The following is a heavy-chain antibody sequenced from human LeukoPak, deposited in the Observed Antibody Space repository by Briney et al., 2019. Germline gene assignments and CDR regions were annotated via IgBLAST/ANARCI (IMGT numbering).Heavy chain of an antibody. D-gene: IGHD3-10*01. Sequence: GGSLRLSCAASGFTVSSNYMSWVRQAPGKGLEWVSVIYSGGSTYYADSVKGRFTISRDNSKNTLYLQMNSLRAEDTAVYYCARAVWFGELYFDCWGQGTLVTVSS. CDR3: ARAVWFGELYFDC. CDR2: IYSGGST. V-gene: IGHV3-53*01. J-gene: IGHJ4*02. CDR1: GFTVSSNY.